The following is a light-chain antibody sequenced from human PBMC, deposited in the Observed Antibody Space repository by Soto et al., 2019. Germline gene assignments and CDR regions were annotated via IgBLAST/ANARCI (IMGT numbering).Light chain of an antibody. CDR3: QQYDSYST. V-gene: IGKV1-5*01. Sequence: DIQMTQSPSTLSASVGDGVTITCRASQSISTSLAWYQQKPGKAPKLLIHDASSLESGVPSRFSGSGSGTEFTLTISSLQPDDFATYYCQQYDSYSTFGRGTKVDIK. J-gene: IGKJ1*01. CDR2: DAS. CDR1: QSISTS.